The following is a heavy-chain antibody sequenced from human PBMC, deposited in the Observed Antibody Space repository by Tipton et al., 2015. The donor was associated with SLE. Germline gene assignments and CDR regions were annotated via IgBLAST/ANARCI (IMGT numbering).Heavy chain of an antibody. CDR3: AGAWQGYCSGGTCYVLDY. V-gene: IGHV4-59*01. CDR1: GGSISSYY. Sequence: TLSLTCTVSGGSISSYYWSWIRQPPGKGLEWIGYISYSESTNYNPSLKSRVTISVDTSKNQFSLKLRPVTAADTAVYYCAGAWQGYCSGGTCYVLDYWGQGTLVTVSS. J-gene: IGHJ4*02. D-gene: IGHD2-15*01. CDR2: ISYSEST.